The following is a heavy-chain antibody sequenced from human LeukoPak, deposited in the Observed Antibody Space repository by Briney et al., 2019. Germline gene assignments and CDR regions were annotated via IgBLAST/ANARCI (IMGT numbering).Heavy chain of an antibody. J-gene: IGHJ4*02. CDR2: IRSKAYGGTT. D-gene: IGHD1-26*01. CDR1: GFTFGDYA. Sequence: PGGSLRLSCTASGFTFGDYAMSWFRQAPGKGLEWVGFIRSKAYGGTTEYAASVKGRFTISRDDSKSIAYLQMNSLKTEDTAVYYCTRAYSGSYEYFDYWGQGTLVTVSS. CDR3: TRAYSGSYEYFDY. V-gene: IGHV3-49*03.